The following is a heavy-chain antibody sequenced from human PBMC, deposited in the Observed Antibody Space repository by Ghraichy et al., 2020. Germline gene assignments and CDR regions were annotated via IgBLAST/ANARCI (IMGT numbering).Heavy chain of an antibody. V-gene: IGHV4-34*01. CDR3: ARGPYHKIFGVVITYYYGMDV. Sequence: SQTLSLTCAVYGGSFSGYYWSWIRQPPGKGLEWIGEINNSGSTNYNPSLKSRVTISVDTSKNQFSLKLSSVTAADTAVYYCARGPYHKIFGVVITYYYGMDVWGQGTTVTVSS. D-gene: IGHD3-3*01. J-gene: IGHJ6*02. CDR2: INNSGST. CDR1: GGSFSGYY.